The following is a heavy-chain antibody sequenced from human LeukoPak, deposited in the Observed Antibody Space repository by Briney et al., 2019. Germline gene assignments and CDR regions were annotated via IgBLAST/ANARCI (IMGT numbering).Heavy chain of an antibody. V-gene: IGHV3-23*01. D-gene: IGHD2-2*01. CDR3: AKVGARGCGSSTCFIY. J-gene: IGHJ4*02. Sequence: GGSLRLSCAASGFTFRSYAMSWVRQAPGKGLEWVSAISGSGDTTYYADSVKGRFTISRDNSKNTLYLQMNSLRPEGTAVYYCAKVGARGCGSSTCFIYWGQGTLVTVSS. CDR1: GFTFRSYA. CDR2: ISGSGDTT.